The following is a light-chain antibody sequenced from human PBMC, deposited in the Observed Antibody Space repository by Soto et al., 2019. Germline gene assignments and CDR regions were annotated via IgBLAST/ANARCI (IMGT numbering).Light chain of an antibody. CDR2: GAS. CDR3: QQYSNWPPWT. J-gene: IGKJ1*01. Sequence: IVMTQSPATLSVSPGQRATLSCRASQSVSTNLAWYQQKPGQAPRLLIYGASTRATGIPARFSGSGSGTEFTHTIGGLQSDDFAVYYGQQYSNWPPWTFGQGTRVDFK. V-gene: IGKV3D-15*01. CDR1: QSVSTN.